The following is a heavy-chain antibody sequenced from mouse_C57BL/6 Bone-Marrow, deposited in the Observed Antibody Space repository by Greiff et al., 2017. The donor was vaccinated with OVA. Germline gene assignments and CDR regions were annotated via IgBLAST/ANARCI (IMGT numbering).Heavy chain of an antibody. Sequence: QVQLQQPGTELVKPGASVKLSCKASGYTFTSYGMHWVKQRPGQGLEWIGNINPSHGGTNYNEKLKSKATLTVDKSSSTAYMQLRSLTSDDSAVYYCVIYDPPYYYAMDYWGQGTSVTVSS. V-gene: IGHV1-53*01. CDR2: INPSHGGT. J-gene: IGHJ4*01. CDR1: GYTFTSYG. D-gene: IGHD2-3*01. CDR3: VIYDPPYYYAMDY.